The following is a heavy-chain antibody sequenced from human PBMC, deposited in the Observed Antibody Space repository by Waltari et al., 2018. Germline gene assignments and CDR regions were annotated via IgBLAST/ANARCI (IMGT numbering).Heavy chain of an antibody. CDR2: ISPIFGTA. Sequence: QVQLAQSGAEVKKPGSSVKVSCTASGGTFSSYAISVVRTAPGHGLEWMGRISPIFGTANYAQKFQGRVTITADESTSTAYMELSSLRSEDTAVYYCASLYSGYDRVVFDYWGQGTLVTVSS. CDR3: ASLYSGYDRVVFDY. V-gene: IGHV1-69*15. CDR1: GGTFSSYA. J-gene: IGHJ4*02. D-gene: IGHD5-12*01.